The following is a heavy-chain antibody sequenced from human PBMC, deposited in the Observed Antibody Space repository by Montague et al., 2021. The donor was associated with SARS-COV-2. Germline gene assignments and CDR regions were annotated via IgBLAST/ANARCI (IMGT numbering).Heavy chain of an antibody. D-gene: IGHD6-19*01. CDR3: ARDRSWLILGDLDY. CDR2: ITGDGSKT. Sequence: SMRLSCSASGFTFSSYSMHWVRQAPGKGLEWVAVITGDGSKTYYXDSVKGRFTISRDNSKNTLYLQMNSLRTEDTAVYYCARDRSWLILGDLDYWGQGTLVTVSS. J-gene: IGHJ4*02. V-gene: IGHV3-30*04. CDR1: GFTFSSYS.